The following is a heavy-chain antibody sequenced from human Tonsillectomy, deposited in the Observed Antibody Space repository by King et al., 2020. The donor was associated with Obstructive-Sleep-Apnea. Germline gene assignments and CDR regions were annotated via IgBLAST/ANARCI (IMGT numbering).Heavy chain of an antibody. Sequence: QLVQSGAEVKKPGESLKISCKASGYIFTNYWIGWVRQMPGKGLEWMGIIYPGDSDTRYSPSFQGQVTISADKSISTAYLQWSSLKASDTAIYYCARQYSVTTEAFYYTGMDVWVQGTTVTVSS. J-gene: IGHJ6*02. CDR2: IYPGDSDT. V-gene: IGHV5-51*01. CDR3: ARQYSVTTEAFYYTGMDV. CDR1: GYIFTNYW. D-gene: IGHD4-17*01.